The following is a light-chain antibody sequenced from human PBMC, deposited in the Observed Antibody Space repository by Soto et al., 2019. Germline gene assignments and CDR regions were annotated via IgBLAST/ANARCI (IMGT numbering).Light chain of an antibody. Sequence: EIVLTQSPGTLSLSPGESATLSCRASQSVTSNSLAWYQQKPGQAPRLLIYGASSRATGIPDRFSGSGSGTDFTLTISRLEPEDFAVYLCQQYGSSPQTFGQGTKLEIK. CDR1: QSVTSNS. CDR2: GAS. V-gene: IGKV3-20*01. CDR3: QQYGSSPQT. J-gene: IGKJ2*01.